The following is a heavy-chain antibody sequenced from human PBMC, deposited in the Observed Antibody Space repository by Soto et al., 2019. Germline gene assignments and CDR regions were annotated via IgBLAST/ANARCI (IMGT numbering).Heavy chain of an antibody. J-gene: IGHJ6*03. CDR2: IYPGDSDT. CDR1: GYSFTSYW. CDR3: ARHRDYGSGSYPLSPSYYYYYYMDV. D-gene: IGHD3-10*01. Sequence: GESLKISCKGSGYSFTSYWIGWVRQMPGKGLEWMGIIYPGDSDTRYSPSFQGQVTISADKSISTAYLQWSSLKASDTAMYYWARHRDYGSGSYPLSPSYYYYYYMDVWGKGTTVTVSS. V-gene: IGHV5-51*01.